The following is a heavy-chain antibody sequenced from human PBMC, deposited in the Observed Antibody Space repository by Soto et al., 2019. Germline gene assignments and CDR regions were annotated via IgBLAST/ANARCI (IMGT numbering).Heavy chain of an antibody. CDR3: AKAGVVAAINI. V-gene: IGHV3-30*18. CDR1: GFTFSSYG. D-gene: IGHD2-15*01. Sequence: GGSLRLSCAASGFTFSSYGMHWVRQAPGKGLEWVAVISYDGSNKYYADSVKGRFTISRDNSKNTLYLQVNSLRAEDTAVYYCAKAGVVAAINIWGQGTMVTVSS. J-gene: IGHJ3*02. CDR2: ISYDGSNK.